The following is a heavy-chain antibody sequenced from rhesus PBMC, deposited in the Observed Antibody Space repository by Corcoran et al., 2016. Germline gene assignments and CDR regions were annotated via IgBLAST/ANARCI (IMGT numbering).Heavy chain of an antibody. CDR1: GGSLSGNY. Sequence: QVQLQESGPGLVNPSETLSLTCAVSGGSLSGNYWSWIRQPPAKGLEWIERIYGNGGSTDNNPSLKIRVSISTDTSKNQFSLKLSAVTAADTAVYYCGRHSGGSGYYTSLDVWGRGVLVTVSS. J-gene: IGHJ5-2*02. V-gene: IGHV4-160*01. CDR2: IYGNGGST. CDR3: GRHSGGSGYYTSLDV. D-gene: IGHD3-28*01.